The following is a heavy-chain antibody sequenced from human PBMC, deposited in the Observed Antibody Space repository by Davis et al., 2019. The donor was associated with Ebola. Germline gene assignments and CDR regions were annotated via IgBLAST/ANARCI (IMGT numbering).Heavy chain of an antibody. CDR1: GFTFSNYW. J-gene: IGHJ4*02. CDR2: INSDGSST. D-gene: IGHD2-2*01. V-gene: IGHV3-74*01. Sequence: HTGGSLRLSCAASGFTFSNYWMHWVRHAPGKGLVWVSRINSDGSSTSYADSVKGRFTISRDNAKNTLYLQMNSLRAEDTAVYYCAKDLKPEDIVLVPAATPGYWGQGTLVTVSS. CDR3: AKDLKPEDIVLVPAATPGY.